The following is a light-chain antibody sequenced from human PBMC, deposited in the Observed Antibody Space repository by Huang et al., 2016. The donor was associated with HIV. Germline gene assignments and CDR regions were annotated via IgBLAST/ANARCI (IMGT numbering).Light chain of an antibody. CDR2: DAS. CDR1: QDMSNY. Sequence: DIQMTQSPSSLSASVGDRVTITCQASQDMSNYLNWYQQKPGKAPKLLIYDASNLETGVPSRFSGSGSGTDFTFTISSLQPEDIATYYCQQYDNLPLTVGQGTKLEIK. J-gene: IGKJ2*01. CDR3: QQYDNLPLT. V-gene: IGKV1-33*01.